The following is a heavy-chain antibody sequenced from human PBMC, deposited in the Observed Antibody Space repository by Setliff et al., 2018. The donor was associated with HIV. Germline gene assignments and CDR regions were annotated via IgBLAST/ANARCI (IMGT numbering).Heavy chain of an antibody. V-gene: IGHV3-23*01. D-gene: IGHD6-19*01. CDR3: AKDHHALYIAVAGTPYK. J-gene: IGHJ1*01. CDR1: GFTFNTYA. CDR2: ISGSGRNT. Sequence: SGGSLRLSCAASGFTFNTYAMSWVRPAPGKGLEWVSAISGSGRNTYYADSVKGRFTISRDNSKNTVSLQMNSLTAEDTAKYFCAKDHHALYIAVAGTPYKWGQGTLVTVSS.